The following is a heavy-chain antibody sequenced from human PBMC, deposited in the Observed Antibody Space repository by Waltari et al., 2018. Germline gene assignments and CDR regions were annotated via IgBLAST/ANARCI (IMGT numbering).Heavy chain of an antibody. V-gene: IGHV7-4-1*02. CDR1: GYTFTSYA. CDR2: INTNTGNP. D-gene: IGHD3-10*01. CDR3: ARVSMVQGVTPFDY. J-gene: IGHJ4*02. Sequence: QVQLVQSGSELTKPGASVKVSCKASGYTFTSYAMTWVRQAPGQGLEWMGWINTNTGNPTYAQGLTGRFVFSLDTSVSTAYLQISSLKAEDTAVYYCARVSMVQGVTPFDYWGQGTLVTVSS.